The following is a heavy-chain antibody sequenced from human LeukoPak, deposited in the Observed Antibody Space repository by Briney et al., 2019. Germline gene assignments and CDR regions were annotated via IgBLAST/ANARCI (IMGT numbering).Heavy chain of an antibody. CDR1: GGSISSYY. J-gene: IGHJ5*02. V-gene: IGHV4-59*01. CDR3: ARVYIVVVPAAVGGWFDP. CDR2: IYYSGST. Sequence: PSETLSLTCTVSGGSISSYYWSWIRQPPGEGLEWIGYIYYSGSTNYNPSLKSRVTISVDTSKNQFSLKLSSVTAADTAVYYCARVYIVVVPAAVGGWFDPWGQGTLVTVSS. D-gene: IGHD2-2*01.